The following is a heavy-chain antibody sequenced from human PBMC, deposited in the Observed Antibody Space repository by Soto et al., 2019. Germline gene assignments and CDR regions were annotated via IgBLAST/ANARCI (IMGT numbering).Heavy chain of an antibody. V-gene: IGHV3-21*01. Sequence: GGSLRLSCAASGFTFSSYSMNWVRQAPGKGLEWVSSISSSSSYIYYADSVKGRFTISRDNAKNSLYLQMNSLRAEDTAVYYCARTPGPLALPYYSYGMDVWGQGTTVTVSS. CDR1: GFTFSSYS. CDR2: ISSSSSYI. D-gene: IGHD2-15*01. J-gene: IGHJ6*02. CDR3: ARTPGPLALPYYSYGMDV.